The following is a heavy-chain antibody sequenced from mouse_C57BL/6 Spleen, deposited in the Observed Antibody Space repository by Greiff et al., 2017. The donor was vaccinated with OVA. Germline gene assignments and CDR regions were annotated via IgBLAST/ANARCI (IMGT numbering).Heavy chain of an antibody. Sequence: EVQLQQSGPELVKPGASVKISCKASGYSFTGYYMNWVKQSPEKSLEWIGEINPSTGGTTYNQKFKAKATLTVDKSSSTAYMQLKSLTSEDSAVYYCARSRSSGYAMDYWGQGTSVTVSS. J-gene: IGHJ4*01. V-gene: IGHV1-42*01. CDR2: INPSTGGT. CDR3: ARSRSSGYAMDY. CDR1: GYSFTGYY. D-gene: IGHD3-2*02.